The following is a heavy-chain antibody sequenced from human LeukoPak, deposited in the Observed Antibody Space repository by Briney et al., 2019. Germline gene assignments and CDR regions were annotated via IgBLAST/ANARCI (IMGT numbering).Heavy chain of an antibody. D-gene: IGHD6-19*01. J-gene: IGHJ6*03. Sequence: GGSLRLSCAASGFTFSSFDMHWVRQPTGQGLEWVSSISSSSSYIYYADSVKGRFTISRDNAKNSLYLQMNSLRAEDTAVYYCARDRRYSSGYYYMDVWGKGTTVTVSS. CDR3: ARDRRYSSGYYYMDV. CDR1: GFTFSSFD. CDR2: ISSSSSYI. V-gene: IGHV3-21*01.